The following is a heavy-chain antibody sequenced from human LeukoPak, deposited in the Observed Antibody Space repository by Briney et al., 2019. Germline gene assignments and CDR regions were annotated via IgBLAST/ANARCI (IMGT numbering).Heavy chain of an antibody. D-gene: IGHD3-10*01. V-gene: IGHV3-20*04. CDR1: GFTFDDYG. J-gene: IGHJ6*03. CDR2: INWNGGST. Sequence: GGSLRLSCAASGFTFDDYGMSWVRQAPGKGLEWVSGINWNGGSTGYADSVKGRFTISRDNAKNSLYLQMNSLRAEDTALYYCARAERITMVRGVIITPYYMDVWGKGTTVTVSS. CDR3: ARAERITMVRGVIITPYYMDV.